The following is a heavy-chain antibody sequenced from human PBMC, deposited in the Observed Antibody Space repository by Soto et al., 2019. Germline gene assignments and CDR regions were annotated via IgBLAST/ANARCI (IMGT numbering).Heavy chain of an antibody. D-gene: IGHD3-9*01. J-gene: IGHJ4*02. CDR3: ARESGLYFDWIMPFDY. V-gene: IGHV1-3*01. Sequence: ASVEVSCKASGSTLTSYAMHWVRQAPGQRLEWMGWINAGNGNTKYSQKFQGRVTITRDTSASTAYMELSSLRSEDTAVYYCARESGLYFDWIMPFDYWGQGTLVTVSS. CDR2: INAGNGNT. CDR1: GSTLTSYA.